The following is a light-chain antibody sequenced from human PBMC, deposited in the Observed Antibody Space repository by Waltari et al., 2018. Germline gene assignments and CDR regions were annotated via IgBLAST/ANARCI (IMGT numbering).Light chain of an antibody. J-gene: IGKJ5*01. CDR2: KAS. Sequence: DIQMTQSPSTLSASVGDRVTITCRASQNIIRYLAWYQQKPGRAPKLLIYKASSLESGVPSRFSGSGSGTEFTLTISSLEPDDFATYICQQYDSEITFGQGTRQEIK. CDR3: QQYDSEIT. V-gene: IGKV1-5*03. CDR1: QNIIRY.